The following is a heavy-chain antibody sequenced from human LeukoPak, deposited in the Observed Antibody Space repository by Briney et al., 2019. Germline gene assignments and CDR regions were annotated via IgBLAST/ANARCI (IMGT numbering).Heavy chain of an antibody. V-gene: IGHV1-46*01. D-gene: IGHD3-16*01. J-gene: IGHJ4*02. Sequence: ASVEVSCKASGYTFTGYYMHWVRQAPGQGLEWMGIINPSGGSTSYAQKFQGRVTITADESTSTAYMELSSLRSEDTAVYYCARDGARDWGAPYYFDYWGQGTLVTVSS. CDR3: ARDGARDWGAPYYFDY. CDR1: GYTFTGYY. CDR2: INPSGGST.